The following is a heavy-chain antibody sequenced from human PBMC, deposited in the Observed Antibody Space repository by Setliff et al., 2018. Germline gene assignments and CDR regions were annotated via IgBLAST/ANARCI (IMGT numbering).Heavy chain of an antibody. V-gene: IGHV4-38-2*01. CDR2: IYHSGST. Sequence: SETLSLTCAVSGYSISSGYYWGWIRQPPGKGLEWIGSIYHSGSTYYNPSLKSRVTISVDTSKNQFSLKLSSVTAADTAVYYCARVPLMIAIRHAFDIWGQGTMVTVS. J-gene: IGHJ3*02. CDR1: GYSISSGYY. D-gene: IGHD2-21*01. CDR3: ARVPLMIAIRHAFDI.